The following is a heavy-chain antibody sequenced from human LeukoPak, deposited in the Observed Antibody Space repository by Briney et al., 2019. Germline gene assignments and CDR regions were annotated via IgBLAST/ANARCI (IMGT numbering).Heavy chain of an antibody. J-gene: IGHJ4*02. Sequence: GASVKVSCKASGYTFTSYYMHWVRQAPRQGLEWMGIINPSGGSTSYAQKFQGRVTMTRDMSTSTVYMELSSLRSEDTAVYYCARDRDWNYYFDYWGQGTLVTVSS. CDR3: ARDRDWNYYFDY. CDR1: GYTFTSYY. CDR2: INPSGGST. V-gene: IGHV1-46*01. D-gene: IGHD1-1*01.